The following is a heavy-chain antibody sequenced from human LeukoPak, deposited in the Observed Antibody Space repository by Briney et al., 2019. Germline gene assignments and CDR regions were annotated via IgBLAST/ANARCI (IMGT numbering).Heavy chain of an antibody. CDR3: TTVDFW. V-gene: IGHV3-15*01. CDR1: GFPFNNAW. CDR2: IKSKTDGGTT. Sequence: KSGGSLRSSVEALGFPFNNAWRSWFGKAPGKGLEWVGRIKSKTDGGTTDYAAPVKGRFTISRDDSKKTLYLQMNDLKTEDTAVYYCTTVDFWWGQGTLVTVSS. D-gene: IGHD3-3*01. J-gene: IGHJ4*02.